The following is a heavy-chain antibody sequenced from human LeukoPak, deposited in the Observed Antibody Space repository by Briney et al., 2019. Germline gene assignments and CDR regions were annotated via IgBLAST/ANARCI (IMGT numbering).Heavy chain of an antibody. CDR2: ISYDGSNK. J-gene: IGHJ3*02. CDR3: AKDSGIAVAGILRAFDI. D-gene: IGHD6-19*01. CDR1: GFTFSSYG. Sequence: GRSLRLSCAASGFTFSSYGMHWVRQAPGKGLEWVAVISYDGSNKYFADSVKGRFTISRDNSKNTLYLQMNSLRAEDTAVYYCAKDSGIAVAGILRAFDIWGQGTMVTVSS. V-gene: IGHV3-30*18.